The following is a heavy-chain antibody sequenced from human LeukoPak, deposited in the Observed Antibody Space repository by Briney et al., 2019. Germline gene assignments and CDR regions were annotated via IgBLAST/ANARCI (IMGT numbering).Heavy chain of an antibody. D-gene: IGHD1-26*01. CDR3: ARRSIVGAAPFDY. CDR2: IYHSGST. J-gene: IGHJ4*02. Sequence: SETLSLTCTVSGYSINSVYYWGWIRQPPGKGLEWIGSIYHSGSTYYNPSLQSRVSISMDTSKNQFSLKLSSVTAADTAVYYCARRSIVGAAPFDYWGQGTLVTVSS. V-gene: IGHV4-38-2*02. CDR1: GYSINSVYY.